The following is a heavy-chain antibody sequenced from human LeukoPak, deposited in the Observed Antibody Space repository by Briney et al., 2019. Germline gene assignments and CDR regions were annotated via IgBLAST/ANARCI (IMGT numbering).Heavy chain of an antibody. CDR2: ISTSGSTI. Sequence: GGSLRLCCAASGFTFSDYYMSWIRQAPGKGLECVSYISTSGSTIYYADSMKGRFTISRDNAKNSLFLQMNSLRAEDTAVYYCAKATYYYASGVTSLGMDVWGQGTTVTVSS. V-gene: IGHV3-11*01. J-gene: IGHJ6*02. CDR3: AKATYYYASGVTSLGMDV. CDR1: GFTFSDYY. D-gene: IGHD3-10*01.